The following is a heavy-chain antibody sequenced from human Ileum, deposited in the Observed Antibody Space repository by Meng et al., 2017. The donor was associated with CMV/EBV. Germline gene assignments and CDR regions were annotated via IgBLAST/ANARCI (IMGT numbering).Heavy chain of an antibody. CDR2: IHISGAT. Sequence: QGQLQGSGPGLVEPAATLSLTCTVSGGSIGSGDYYWSWIRQPAGKGLEWIGRIHISGATNYNPSLKSRVTMSVDTSKNQFSLKVRSVTAADTAVYYCAREMSRTGFFDYWGQGNLVTVSS. V-gene: IGHV4-61*02. J-gene: IGHJ4*02. CDR1: GGSIGSGDYY. D-gene: IGHD1-1*01. CDR3: AREMSRTGFFDY.